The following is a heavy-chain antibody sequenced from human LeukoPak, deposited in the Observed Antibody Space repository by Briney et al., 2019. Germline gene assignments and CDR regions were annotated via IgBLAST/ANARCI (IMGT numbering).Heavy chain of an antibody. CDR3: ASYGDAYCSSTSCHGVFDY. CDR1: GFTFSSYW. D-gene: IGHD2-2*01. CDR2: IKQDGSEK. J-gene: IGHJ4*02. Sequence: SGGSLRLSCAASGFTFSSYWMSWVRQAPGKGLEWVANIKQDGSEKYYVDSVKGRFTISRDNAKNSLYLQMNSLRAEDTAVYYCASYGDAYCSSTSCHGVFDYWGQGTLVTVSS. V-gene: IGHV3-7*01.